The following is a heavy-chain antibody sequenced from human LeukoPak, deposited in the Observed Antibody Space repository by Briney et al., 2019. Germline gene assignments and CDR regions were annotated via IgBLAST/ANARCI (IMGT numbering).Heavy chain of an antibody. CDR3: AKDVRALNNYGSGSSGFY. Sequence: GRSLRLSCAASGFTFCSYGMHWVRQAPGKGLEWVAVISYDGSNKYYADPVKGRFTISRDNSKNTLYLQMNSLRVEDTAVYYCAKDVRALNNYGSGSSGFYWGQGTLVTVSS. J-gene: IGHJ4*02. V-gene: IGHV3-30*18. CDR2: ISYDGSNK. D-gene: IGHD3-10*01. CDR1: GFTFCSYG.